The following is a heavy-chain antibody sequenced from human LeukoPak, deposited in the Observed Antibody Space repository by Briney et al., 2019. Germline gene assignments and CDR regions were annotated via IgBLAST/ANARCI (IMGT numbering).Heavy chain of an antibody. Sequence: ASVKVFCNASGYIFTTHGISWVRQAPGQGLEWMGWISAYNGNTNSAQKFQGRVTMTTDASTSTAYMELRSLRSDDTAIYYCARGGSWCTDGVCYYYFDYWGQGTLVTASS. CDR2: ISAYNGNT. D-gene: IGHD2-8*01. V-gene: IGHV1-18*01. J-gene: IGHJ4*02. CDR1: GYIFTTHG. CDR3: ARGGSWCTDGVCYYYFDY.